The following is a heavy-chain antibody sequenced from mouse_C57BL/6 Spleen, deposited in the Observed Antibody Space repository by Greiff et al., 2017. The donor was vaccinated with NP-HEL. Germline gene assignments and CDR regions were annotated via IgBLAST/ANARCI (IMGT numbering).Heavy chain of an antibody. D-gene: IGHD2-3*01. J-gene: IGHJ4*01. CDR2: ISYDGSN. Sequence: EVKLQESGPGLVKPSQSLSLTCSVTGYSITSGYYWNWIRQFPGNKLEWMGYISYDGSNNYNPSLKNRISITRDTSKNQFFLKLNSVTTEDTATYYCARDSLYDDYAMDYWGQGTSVTVSS. CDR1: GYSITSGYY. V-gene: IGHV3-6*01. CDR3: ARDSLYDDYAMDY.